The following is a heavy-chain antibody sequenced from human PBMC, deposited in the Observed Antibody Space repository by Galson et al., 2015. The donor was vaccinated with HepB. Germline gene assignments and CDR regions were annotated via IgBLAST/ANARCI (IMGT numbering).Heavy chain of an antibody. CDR1: KFTFSSYG. J-gene: IGHJ6*02. V-gene: IGHV3-33*01. D-gene: IGHD2-2*01. CDR2: IWYDGSKE. CDR3: ARSVYQLPPPERFAMDG. Sequence: SLRLSCAASKFTFSSYGMHWVRQAPGKGLEWVAFIWYDGSKESYADSVKGRFTISRDNSKNTLYLQMNSLRVEDTATYYCARSVYQLPPPERFAMDGWGQGTTVTVS.